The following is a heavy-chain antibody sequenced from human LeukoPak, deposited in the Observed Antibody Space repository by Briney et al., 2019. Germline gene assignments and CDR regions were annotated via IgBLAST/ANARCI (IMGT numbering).Heavy chain of an antibody. J-gene: IGHJ4*02. CDR2: ISSSSAYI. CDR3: ASSSTGDY. Sequence: SGGSLRLSCAASGFTFRSSTMNWVRQAPGKGLEWVSSISSSSAYIYYADSVEGRFTISRDSAKNSLYLQMNSLRTEDTAVYYCASSSTGDYWGQGTLVTVSS. V-gene: IGHV3-21*01. CDR1: GFTFRSST. D-gene: IGHD2-8*02.